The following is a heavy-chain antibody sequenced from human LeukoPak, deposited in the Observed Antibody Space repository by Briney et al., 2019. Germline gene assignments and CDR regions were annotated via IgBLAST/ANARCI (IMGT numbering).Heavy chain of an antibody. CDR3: VRGSRGHYYVTFDW. CDR1: GDSVSSNSAT. D-gene: IGHD1-26*01. J-gene: IGHJ4*02. CDR2: TYYRFQWYS. Sequence: SQTLSLTCALSGDSVSSNSATWNWIRQSPSRGLEWLGSTYYRFQWYSDYAPSVKSRIDIKADPSKDQFSLQLKSVTPEDTAVYYCVRGSRGHYYVTFDWWGQGTLVTVSS. V-gene: IGHV6-1*01.